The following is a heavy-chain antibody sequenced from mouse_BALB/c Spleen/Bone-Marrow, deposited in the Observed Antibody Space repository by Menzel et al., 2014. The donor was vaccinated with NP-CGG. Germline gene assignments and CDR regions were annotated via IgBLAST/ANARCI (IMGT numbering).Heavy chain of an antibody. CDR1: GYTFXNYW. V-gene: IGHV1S41*01. J-gene: IGHJ4*01. Sequence: DLVKPGASVKLSCKASGYTFXNYWINWIKQRPGQGLEWIGRIAPGSGSTYYNEMFKGKATLTVDTSSSTAYIQLSSLSSEDSAVYFCARGIYYGNYVYAMDYWGQGTSATVSS. D-gene: IGHD2-1*01. CDR3: ARGIYYGNYVYAMDY. CDR2: IAPGSGST.